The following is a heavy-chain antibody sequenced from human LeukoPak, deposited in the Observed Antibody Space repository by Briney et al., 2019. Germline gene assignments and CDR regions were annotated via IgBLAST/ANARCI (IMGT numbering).Heavy chain of an antibody. Sequence: PGRSLRLSCAASGFTFSSYGMHWVRQAPGKELEWVAVIWYDGSNKYYADSVKGRFTISRDNSKNTLYLQMNSLRAEDTAVYYCAKDRGLRFLEWLPKYWGQGTLVTVSS. J-gene: IGHJ4*02. V-gene: IGHV3-33*06. CDR1: GFTFSSYG. D-gene: IGHD3-3*01. CDR2: IWYDGSNK. CDR3: AKDRGLRFLEWLPKY.